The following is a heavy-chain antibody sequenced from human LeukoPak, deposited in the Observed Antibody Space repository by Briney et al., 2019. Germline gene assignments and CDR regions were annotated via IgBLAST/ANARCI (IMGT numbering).Heavy chain of an antibody. J-gene: IGHJ6*02. CDR1: GFTFSNAW. CDR3: TTSNDYCGGDCYSRYYYYYGMDV. V-gene: IGHV3-15*01. CDR2: IKSKTDGGTT. Sequence: GGSLRLSCAASGFTFSNAWMSWVRQAPGKGLEWVGRIKSKTDGGTTDYAAPVKGRFTISRDDSKNTLYLQMNSLKTEDTAVYYCTTSNDYCGGDCYSRYYYYYGMDVWGQGTTVTVSS. D-gene: IGHD2-21*02.